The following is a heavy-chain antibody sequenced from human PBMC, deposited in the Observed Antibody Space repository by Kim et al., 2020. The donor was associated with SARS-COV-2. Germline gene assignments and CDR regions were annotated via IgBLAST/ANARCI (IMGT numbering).Heavy chain of an antibody. CDR3: ARRPDDFWSGYGDN. V-gene: IGHV4-39*01. D-gene: IGHD3-3*01. J-gene: IGHJ4*02. Sequence: TPTLKSRVTISVDTSKNQFSLKLSSVTAADTAVYYCARRPDDFWSGYGDNWSQGTLVTVSS.